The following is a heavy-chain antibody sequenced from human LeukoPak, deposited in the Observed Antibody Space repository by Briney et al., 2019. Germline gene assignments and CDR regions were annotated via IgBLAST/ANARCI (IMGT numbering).Heavy chain of an antibody. CDR1: GGTFSSYA. J-gene: IGHJ6*02. Sequence: ASVKVSCKASGGTFSSYAISWVRQAPGQGLEWMGRIIPILGIANYAQKFQGRVTITADKSTSTAYMELSSLRSEDTAVYYCARDMDSSSLNSYYYYGMDVWGQGTTVTVSS. CDR3: ARDMDSSSLNSYYYYGMDV. D-gene: IGHD6-6*01. CDR2: IIPILGIA. V-gene: IGHV1-69*04.